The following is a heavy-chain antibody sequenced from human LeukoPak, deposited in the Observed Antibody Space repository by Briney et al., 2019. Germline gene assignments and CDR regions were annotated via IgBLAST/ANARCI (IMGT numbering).Heavy chain of an antibody. CDR2: ISSSGSDL. Sequence: GGSLRLSYAASGFTFSSYSMNWVRQAPGKGLEWVSCISSSGSDLYYADSVKGRFTISRDSAKNLLYLQMNSLRADDTAVYYCARDRGTRGSSWFDYWGQGTLVTVSS. V-gene: IGHV3-21*06. CDR1: GFTFSSYS. J-gene: IGHJ4*02. D-gene: IGHD6-13*01. CDR3: ARDRGTRGSSWFDY.